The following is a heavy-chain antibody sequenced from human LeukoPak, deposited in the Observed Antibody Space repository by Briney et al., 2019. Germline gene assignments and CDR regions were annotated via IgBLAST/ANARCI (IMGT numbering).Heavy chain of an antibody. CDR1: GYTFTSYG. CDR2: ISAYNGNT. Sequence: ASAKVSCKASGYTFTSYGISWVRQAPGQGLEWMGWISAYNGNTNYAQKLQGRVTMTTDTSTSTAYMELRSLRSDDTAVYYCARELSSSSTLYYYYYYYMDVWGKGTTVTVSS. V-gene: IGHV1-18*01. D-gene: IGHD6-6*01. CDR3: ARELSSSSTLYYYYYYYMDV. J-gene: IGHJ6*03.